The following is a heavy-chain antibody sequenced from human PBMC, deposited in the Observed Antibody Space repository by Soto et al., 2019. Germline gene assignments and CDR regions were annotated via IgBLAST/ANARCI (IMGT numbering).Heavy chain of an antibody. CDR1: GGSISSGDYY. V-gene: IGHV4-30-4*01. J-gene: IGHJ4*02. Sequence: SETLSLTCTVSGGSISSGDYYWSWIRQPPGKGLEWIGYIYYSGSTYYNPSLKSRVTISVDTSKNQLSLKLSSVTAADTAVYYCARHYTGMVRGVIGYFDYWGQGTLVTVSS. CDR2: IYYSGST. CDR3: ARHYTGMVRGVIGYFDY. D-gene: IGHD3-10*01.